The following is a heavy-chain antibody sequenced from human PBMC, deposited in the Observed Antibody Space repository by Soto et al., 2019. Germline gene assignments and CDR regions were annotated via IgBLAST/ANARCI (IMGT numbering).Heavy chain of an antibody. CDR3: ARGMDYVNAFDI. V-gene: IGHV3-33*01. CDR1: GFTFSSYG. CDR2: IWYDGSNK. D-gene: IGHD4-17*01. Sequence: QVQLVESGGGVVQPGRSLRLSCAASGFTFSSYGMHWVRQAPGKGLEWVAVIWYDGSNKYYADSVKGRFTISRDNSKNTLYQQMNSLRAEDTAVYYCARGMDYVNAFDIWGQGTMVTVSS. J-gene: IGHJ3*02.